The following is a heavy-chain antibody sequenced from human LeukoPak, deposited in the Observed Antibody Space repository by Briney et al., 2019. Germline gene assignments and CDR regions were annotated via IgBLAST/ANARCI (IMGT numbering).Heavy chain of an antibody. Sequence: SQTLSLTCTVSGGSISSGDYYWRWIRQPPGKGLEWIGYIYYSGSTYYNPSRKSRFTISVDTSKNQFSLKLSSVTAADTAVYYCARGGGSSWYPSLFDYWGQGTLVTVSS. V-gene: IGHV4-30-4*08. CDR2: IYYSGST. CDR3: ARGGGSSWYPSLFDY. CDR1: GGSISSGDYY. J-gene: IGHJ4*02. D-gene: IGHD6-13*01.